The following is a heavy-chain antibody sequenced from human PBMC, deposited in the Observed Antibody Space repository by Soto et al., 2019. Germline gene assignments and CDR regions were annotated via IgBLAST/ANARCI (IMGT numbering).Heavy chain of an antibody. CDR2: INAGNGNT. Sequence: ASVKVSCKASGYTFTSYAMHWVRQAPGQRLEWMGWINAGNGNTKYSQNFQGRVTITRDTSASTAYMELSSLRSEDTAVYYCASHGITGTWVYYYGMDVWGQGTTVTVSS. CDR1: GYTFTSYA. V-gene: IGHV1-3*01. J-gene: IGHJ6*02. D-gene: IGHD1-7*01. CDR3: ASHGITGTWVYYYGMDV.